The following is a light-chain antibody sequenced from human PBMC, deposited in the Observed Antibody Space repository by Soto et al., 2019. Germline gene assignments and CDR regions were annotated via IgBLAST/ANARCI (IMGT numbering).Light chain of an antibody. V-gene: IGKV1-39*01. CDR2: AAS. J-gene: IGKJ1*01. CDR1: QSISSY. Sequence: DIQMTQSPSSLSASVGDRVTITCRASQSISSYLNWYQQKPGTAPNLLIYAASTLRTGVPSRFSGSGSGTDFTLTISYLQSEDFGTYYCQQFYNYPRTFGQGTKVDIK. CDR3: QQFYNYPRT.